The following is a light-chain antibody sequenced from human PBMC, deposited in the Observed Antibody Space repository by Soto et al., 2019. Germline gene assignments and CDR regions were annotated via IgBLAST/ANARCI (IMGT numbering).Light chain of an antibody. V-gene: IGKV1-39*01. CDR2: AAS. CDR3: QQTYSAPQT. CDR1: QSITSY. Sequence: DIQMTQSPSSLSASVGDRVTVTCRASQSITSYLSWYQQKPGKAPKLLIYAASSLQSGVPSRFSGSGSGTDFTLTISSLQPDDFATYYCQQTYSAPQTFGQGTKVEIK. J-gene: IGKJ1*01.